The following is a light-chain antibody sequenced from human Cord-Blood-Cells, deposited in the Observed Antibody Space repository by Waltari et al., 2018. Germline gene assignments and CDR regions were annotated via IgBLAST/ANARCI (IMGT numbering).Light chain of an antibody. Sequence: QSALTQPPSASGSPGPSVSISCTRTSSDVGGYNYVSWYQQHPGKAPKLMIYEVSKRPSGVPNRFSGSKSGNTASLTISGLQAEDEADYYCSSYAGSNNLVFGGGTKLTVL. J-gene: IGLJ2*01. V-gene: IGLV2-8*01. CDR1: SSDVGGYNY. CDR3: SSYAGSNNLV. CDR2: EVS.